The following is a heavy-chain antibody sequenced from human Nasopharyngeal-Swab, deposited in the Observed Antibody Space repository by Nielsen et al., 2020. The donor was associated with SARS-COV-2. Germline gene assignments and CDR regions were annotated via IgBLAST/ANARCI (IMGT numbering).Heavy chain of an antibody. CDR1: GYTFASYD. D-gene: IGHD6-19*01. CDR2: MNPNSGNT. CDR3: ARFAYSSGWTEKYFDS. Sequence: ALVKVSCKASGYTFASYDINWVRQATGQGLEWMGWMNPNSGNTGYARKFQGRVTITRNTSISTAYMQLSSLTSEDTAVYYCARFAYSSGWTEKYFDSWGQGTLVTVSS. J-gene: IGHJ4*02. V-gene: IGHV1-8*03.